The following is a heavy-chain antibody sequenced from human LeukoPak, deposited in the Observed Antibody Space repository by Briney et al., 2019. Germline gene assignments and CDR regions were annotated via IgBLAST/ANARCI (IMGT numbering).Heavy chain of an antibody. J-gene: IGHJ4*02. CDR2: LYSGGTT. V-gene: IGHV3-66*01. D-gene: IGHD6-13*01. CDR3: ARGNSNWYGGAY. Sequence: GGSLRLSCAASGFIVSSNYMSWVRQAPGKGLEWVSVLYSGGTTYYADSVQGRFTISRDNSKNTLYLQMNSLRAEDTAVYYCARGNSNWYGGAYWGQGTLVTVSS. CDR1: GFIVSSNY.